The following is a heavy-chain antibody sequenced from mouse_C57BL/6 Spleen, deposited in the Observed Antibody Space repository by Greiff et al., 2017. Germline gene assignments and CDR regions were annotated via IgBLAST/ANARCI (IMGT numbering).Heavy chain of an antibody. Sequence: QVQLQQPGAELVRPGTSVKLSCKASGYTFTSYWMHWVKQRPGQGLEWIGVIDPSDSYTNYNQKFKGKATLTVDTSSSTAYMPLSSLTSEDSAVYYCARGGYAVPTGFAYWGQGTLVTVSA. D-gene: IGHD1-1*01. CDR1: GYTFTSYW. J-gene: IGHJ3*01. CDR2: IDPSDSYT. V-gene: IGHV1-59*01. CDR3: ARGGYAVPTGFAY.